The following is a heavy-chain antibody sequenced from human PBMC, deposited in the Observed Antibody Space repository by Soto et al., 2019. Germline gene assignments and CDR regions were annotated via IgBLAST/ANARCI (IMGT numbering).Heavy chain of an antibody. D-gene: IGHD4-17*01. J-gene: IGHJ5*02. Sequence: SETLSLTCTVSGGSISSSSYYWGWIRQPPGKGLEWIGSIYYSGSTYYNPSLKSRVTISVDTSKNQFSLKLSSVTAADTAVYYCAVQMTTVRTNWFDPWGQGTLVTVS. CDR1: GGSISSSSYY. CDR2: IYYSGST. V-gene: IGHV4-39*01. CDR3: AVQMTTVRTNWFDP.